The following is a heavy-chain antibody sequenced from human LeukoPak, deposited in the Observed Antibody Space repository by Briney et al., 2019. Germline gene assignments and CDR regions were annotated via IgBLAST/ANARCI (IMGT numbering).Heavy chain of an antibody. CDR1: GFTFSSYA. J-gene: IGHJ5*02. D-gene: IGHD2-2*01. Sequence: GGSLRLSCAASGFTFSSYAMSWVRQAPGKGLEWVSYISSVTGAIYYADSVKGRFTISRDNAKNSLYLQMNSLRADDTAVYYCARCSRGGVPTATLGFDPWGQGTLVTVSS. CDR2: ISSVTGAI. V-gene: IGHV3-48*01. CDR3: ARCSRGGVPTATLGFDP.